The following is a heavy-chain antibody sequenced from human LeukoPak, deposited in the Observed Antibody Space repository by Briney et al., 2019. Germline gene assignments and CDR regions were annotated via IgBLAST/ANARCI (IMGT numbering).Heavy chain of an antibody. J-gene: IGHJ6*03. CDR3: AKEFGHCSSTSCYEEDYYYYMDV. CDR2: ISGSGGST. CDR1: GFTFSSYA. D-gene: IGHD2-2*03. Sequence: GGSLRLSCAASGFTFSSYAMSWVRQAPGKGLEWVSAISGSGGSTYYADSVKGRFTISRDNSKNTLYLQMNSLRAEDTAVYYCAKEFGHCSSTSCYEEDYYYYMDVWGKGTTVTVSS. V-gene: IGHV3-23*01.